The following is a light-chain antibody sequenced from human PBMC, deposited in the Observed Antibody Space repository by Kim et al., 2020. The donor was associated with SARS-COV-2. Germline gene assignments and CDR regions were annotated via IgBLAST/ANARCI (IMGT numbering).Light chain of an antibody. CDR1: QKIWND. V-gene: IGKV1-17*01. CDR3: IKNSTSPST. J-gene: IGKJ5*01. Sequence: ASVGARATSTSRAMQKIWNDLGWYRKNPGRARKGLIYGAPSLQSGFPSRFRGSGSGKKFTLTIGSGQPEDFATYFGIKNSTSPSTLGKGTRLEI. CDR2: GAP.